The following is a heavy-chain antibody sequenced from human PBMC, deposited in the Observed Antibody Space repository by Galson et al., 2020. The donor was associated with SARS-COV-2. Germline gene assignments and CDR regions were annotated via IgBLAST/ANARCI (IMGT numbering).Heavy chain of an antibody. D-gene: IGHD2-2*01. CDR3: ATISYQPLKFDY. J-gene: IGHJ4*02. CDR1: GGSISSSKW. CDR2: IYHSGST. Sequence: SETLSLTCAVSGGSISSSKWWSWVRQPPGKGLEWIGEIYHSGSTNYNPSLKSRVTISVDKSKNQFSLNLSSVTAADTAVYYCATISYQPLKFDYWGQGNLVTVSS. V-gene: IGHV4-4*02.